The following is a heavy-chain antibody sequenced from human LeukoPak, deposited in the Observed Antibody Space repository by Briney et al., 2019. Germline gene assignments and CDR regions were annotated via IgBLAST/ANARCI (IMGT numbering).Heavy chain of an antibody. D-gene: IGHD3-9*01. Sequence: PGGSLRLSCAAPGFTFSGYTMSWVRQAPGKGLEWVSSISRSSSYIYYADSVKGRFTVSRDNARNSHFLQMNSLRAEDTAVYYCARVQTGSYTLVGHMDVWGKGTTVTVSS. V-gene: IGHV3-21*01. CDR2: ISRSSSYI. CDR3: ARVQTGSYTLVGHMDV. J-gene: IGHJ6*03. CDR1: GFTFSGYT.